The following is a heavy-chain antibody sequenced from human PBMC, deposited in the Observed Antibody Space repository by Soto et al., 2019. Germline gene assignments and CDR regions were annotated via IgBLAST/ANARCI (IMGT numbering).Heavy chain of an antibody. Sequence: PGGSLRLSCSASGSTFSGRSMHWVRQAPGKGLEYVSGVSPNGNDKYYTDSVKGRFTISRDNSKNTLHLQMSSLRPEDTALFYCIRGFYGLDVWGQGTTVTVSS. CDR2: VSPNGNDK. CDR1: GSTFSGRS. V-gene: IGHV3-64D*08. J-gene: IGHJ6*02. CDR3: IRGFYGLDV.